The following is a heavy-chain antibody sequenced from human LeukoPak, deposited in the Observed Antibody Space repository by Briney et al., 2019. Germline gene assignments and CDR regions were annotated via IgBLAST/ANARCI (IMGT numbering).Heavy chain of an antibody. J-gene: IGHJ5*02. CDR2: INWNGGRK. CDR1: GFVFDDYG. Sequence: PGGSLRLSCVASGFVFDDYGMSWVRQVPGKGLEWVSGINWNGGRKGYADSVNGRFTISRDNAKNSLYLQMNSLRAKDTALYYCARLWFGELLSDNWLDPWGQGTLVIVSS. D-gene: IGHD3-10*01. V-gene: IGHV3-20*04. CDR3: ARLWFGELLSDNWLDP.